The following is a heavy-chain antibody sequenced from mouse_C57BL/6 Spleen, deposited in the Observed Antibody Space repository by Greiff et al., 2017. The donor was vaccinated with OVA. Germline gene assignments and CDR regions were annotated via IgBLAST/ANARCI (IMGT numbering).Heavy chain of an antibody. CDR3: ARGSLGSGYDY. D-gene: IGHD3-2*02. Sequence: DVKLVESGGGLVKPGGSLKLSCAASGFTFSDYGMHWVRQAPEKGLEWVAYISSGSSTIYYADTVKGRFTISRDNAKNTLFLQMTSLRSEDTAMYYCARGSLGSGYDYWGQGTLVTVSA. V-gene: IGHV5-17*01. J-gene: IGHJ3*01. CDR2: ISSGSSTI. CDR1: GFTFSDYG.